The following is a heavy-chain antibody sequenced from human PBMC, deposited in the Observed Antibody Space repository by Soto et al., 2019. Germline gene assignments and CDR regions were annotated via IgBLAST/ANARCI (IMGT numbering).Heavy chain of an antibody. CDR3: ARDERASCSGGDFFYFDY. J-gene: IGHJ4*02. V-gene: IGHV1-18*04. CDR1: GYTFTNYG. Sequence: QVQLVQSGGEVKKPGASVKVSCKASGYTFTNYGISWVRQAPGQGLEWLGWISTYNSNTNSAPRLQRRLTMTTDTSTSNAYMELRGLTSDDTAVDYCARDERASCSGGDFFYFDYWGQGTLVTVSS. D-gene: IGHD2-15*01. CDR2: ISTYNSNT.